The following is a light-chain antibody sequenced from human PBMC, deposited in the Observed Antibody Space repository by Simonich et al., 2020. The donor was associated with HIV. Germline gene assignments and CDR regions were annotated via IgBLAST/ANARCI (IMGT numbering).Light chain of an antibody. CDR2: DFS. CDR3: SSYTSSSTVV. Sequence: QSALTPPASVPGPPGQSITLSCTGTSSDVGVYNYVSWSQQHPGKAPNLMIYDFSNRPSGVSNRFSGSKSGNTASLTISGLQAEDEADYYCSSYTSSSTVVFGGGTKLTVL. V-gene: IGLV2-14*03. CDR1: SSDVGVYNY. J-gene: IGLJ2*01.